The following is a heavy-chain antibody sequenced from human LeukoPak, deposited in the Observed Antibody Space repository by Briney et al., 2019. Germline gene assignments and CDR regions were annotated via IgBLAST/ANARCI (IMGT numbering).Heavy chain of an antibody. CDR3: ARDEHIAVAGTVYYYYMDV. CDR2: IGSSSSYK. CDR1: GFTFSSYS. Sequence: GGSLRLSCAASGFTFSSYSMNWVRQAPGKGLEWVSSIGSSSSYKYYADSVKGRFTISRDNAKNSLYLQMNSLRAEDTAVYYCARDEHIAVAGTVYYYYMDVWGKGTTVTVSS. D-gene: IGHD6-19*01. J-gene: IGHJ6*03. V-gene: IGHV3-21*01.